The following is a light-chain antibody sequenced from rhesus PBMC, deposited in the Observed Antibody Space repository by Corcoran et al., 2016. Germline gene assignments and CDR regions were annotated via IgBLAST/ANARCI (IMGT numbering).Light chain of an antibody. V-gene: IGKV1-74*01. CDR2: KAA. CDR3: QHSYGTPLT. CDR1: ENVNNY. Sequence: DIQMTQSPSSLSASVGDRVTITCRASENVNNYLHWYQQKPGKAPNLLHYKAATLQSGGPSRFSGRGAGTDFTLTISSLQPEDFATYYCQHSYGTPLTFGGGTKVELK. J-gene: IGKJ4*01.